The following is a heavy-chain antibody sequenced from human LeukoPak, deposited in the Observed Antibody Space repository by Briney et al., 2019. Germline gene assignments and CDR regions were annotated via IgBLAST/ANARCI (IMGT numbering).Heavy chain of an antibody. Sequence: GGSLRLSCAASGFTFSNYAMSWVRQAPGKGLDWVSAIGGNGATTYYADSVQGRFTISRDNSKNTLYLQMNSLRAEDTAVYYCAKGAARAYCGADCFYWGQGTLVTVSS. J-gene: IGHJ4*02. CDR2: IGGNGATT. CDR1: GFTFSNYA. CDR3: AKGAARAYCGADCFY. V-gene: IGHV3-23*01. D-gene: IGHD2-21*02.